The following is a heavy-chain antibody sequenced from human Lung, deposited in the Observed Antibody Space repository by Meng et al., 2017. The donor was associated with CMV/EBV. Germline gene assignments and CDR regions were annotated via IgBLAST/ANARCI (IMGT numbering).Heavy chain of an antibody. CDR3: GRYTDIVSVIAATRDYWFDP. CDR2: IIPILAIT. Sequence: SXXVSXXASGATLSSYAITWVRQAPGQGLEWMGTIIPILAITKYAQKFQGRVTITADKTSSTVYMELSSLRSDDTAVYYCGRYTDIVSVIAATRDYWFDPWXQGTXVTVAS. J-gene: IGHJ5*02. D-gene: IGHD2-15*01. V-gene: IGHV1-69*04. CDR1: GATLSSYA.